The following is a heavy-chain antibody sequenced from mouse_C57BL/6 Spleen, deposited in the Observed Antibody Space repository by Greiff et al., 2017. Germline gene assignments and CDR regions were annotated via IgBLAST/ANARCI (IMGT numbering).Heavy chain of an antibody. D-gene: IGHD2-4*01. J-gene: IGHJ4*01. CDR1: GYTFTDYN. V-gene: IGHV1-18*01. CDR2: INPNNGGT. CDR3: LLMIRETFYAMDY. Sequence: VQLQQSGPELVKPGASVKIPCKASGYTFTDYNMDWVKQSHGKSLEWIGDINPNNGGTIYNQKFKGKATLTVDKSSSTAYMELRSLTSEDTAVYYCLLMIRETFYAMDYWGQGTSVTVSS.